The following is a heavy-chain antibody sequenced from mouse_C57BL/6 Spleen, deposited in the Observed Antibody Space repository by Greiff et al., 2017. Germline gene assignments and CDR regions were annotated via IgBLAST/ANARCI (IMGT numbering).Heavy chain of an antibody. D-gene: IGHD3-2*02. CDR3: ARWTAQATFAY. V-gene: IGHV1-69*01. J-gene: IGHJ3*01. Sequence: QVQLQQPGAELVMPGASVKLSCKASGYTFTSYWMHWVKQRPGQGLEWIGEIDPSDSYTNYNQKFKGKSTLTVDKSSSTVYMQLSSLTAEDSAVYYCARWTAQATFAYWGQGTLVTVSA. CDR1: GYTFTSYW. CDR2: IDPSDSYT.